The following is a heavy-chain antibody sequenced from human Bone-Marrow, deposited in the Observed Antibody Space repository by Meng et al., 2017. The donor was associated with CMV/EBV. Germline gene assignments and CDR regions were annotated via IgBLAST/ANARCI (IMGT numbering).Heavy chain of an antibody. J-gene: IGHJ4*02. CDR3: ARGRGRPTIFGVGREYYFDY. CDR1: GYTFTSYD. V-gene: IGHV1-8*02. CDR2: MNPNSGNT. Sequence: ASVKVSCKPSGYTFTSYDINWVRQATGQGLEWMGWMNPNSGNTGYAQKFQGRVTMTRNTSISTDYTELSSLRSEDTAVYYWARGRGRPTIFGVGREYYFDYWGQGTLVTVSS. D-gene: IGHD3-3*01.